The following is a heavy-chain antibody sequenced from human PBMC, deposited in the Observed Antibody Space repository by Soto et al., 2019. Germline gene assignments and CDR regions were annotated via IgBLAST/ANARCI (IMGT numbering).Heavy chain of an antibody. J-gene: IGHJ6*02. CDR3: AKDVLSSSWYFYYYYGIDV. V-gene: IGHV3-30*18. Sequence: HPGGSLRLSCAASGFTFSSYGMHWVRRAPGKGLEWVAVISYDGSNKYYADSVKGRFTISRDNSKNTLYLQMNSLRAEDTAVYYCAKDVLSSSWYFYYYYGIDVWGQGTTVTVSS. CDR1: GFTFSSYG. D-gene: IGHD6-13*01. CDR2: ISYDGSNK.